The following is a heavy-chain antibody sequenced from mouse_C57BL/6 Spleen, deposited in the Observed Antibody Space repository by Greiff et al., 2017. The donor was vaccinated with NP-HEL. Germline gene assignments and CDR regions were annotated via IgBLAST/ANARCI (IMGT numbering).Heavy chain of an antibody. CDR1: GYTFTSYW. V-gene: IGHV1-50*01. Sequence: QVQLQQSGAELVKPGASVKLSCKASGYTFTSYWMQWVKQRPGQGLEWIGEIDPSDSYTNYNQKFKGKATLTVDTSSSTAYMQLSSLTSEDSAVYYCARSPITTVVALYAMDYWGQGTSVTVSS. CDR2: IDPSDSYT. D-gene: IGHD1-1*01. CDR3: ARSPITTVVALYAMDY. J-gene: IGHJ4*01.